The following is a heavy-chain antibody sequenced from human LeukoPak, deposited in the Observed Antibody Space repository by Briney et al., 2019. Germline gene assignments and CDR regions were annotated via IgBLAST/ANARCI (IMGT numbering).Heavy chain of an antibody. CDR2: INGNGGST. V-gene: IGHV3-43*02. J-gene: IGHJ4*02. Sequence: GGSLRLSCAASGFNFDEYPMHWVRQAPGKGLEWVAAINGNGGSTDYADSVKGRCTISRDNNKNSLFLQMNSLRTEDTALYYCAKFYGSGTYYNNYFDYWGRGTLVTVSS. CDR3: AKFYGSGTYYNNYFDY. CDR1: GFNFDEYP. D-gene: IGHD3-10*01.